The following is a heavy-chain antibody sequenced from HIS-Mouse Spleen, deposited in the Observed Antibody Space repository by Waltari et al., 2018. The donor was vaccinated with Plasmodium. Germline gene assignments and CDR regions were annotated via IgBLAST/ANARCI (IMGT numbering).Heavy chain of an antibody. Sequence: QVTLREYGPALVIPTQTLTLTCSFSGFSLSPSRMCVSWYRQPPGKALEWLALLDWDDDKYYSKSLKTRLTISKDTSKNQVVLTMTNMDPVDTATYYCARIDSYSSLKYFDYWGQGTLVTVSS. CDR3: ARIDSYSSLKYFDY. CDR2: LDWDDDK. J-gene: IGHJ4*02. D-gene: IGHD6-13*01. CDR1: GFSLSPSRMC. V-gene: IGHV2-70*01.